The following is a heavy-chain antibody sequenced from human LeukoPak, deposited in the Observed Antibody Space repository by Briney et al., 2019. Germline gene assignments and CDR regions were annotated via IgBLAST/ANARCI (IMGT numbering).Heavy chain of an antibody. Sequence: PGGSLRLPCAASGFTFSSYGMHWVRQAPGKGLEWVAVISYDGSNKYYADSVKGRFTISRDNSKNTLYLRMNSLRAEDTAVYYCAKGGLEFDYWGQGTLVTVSS. V-gene: IGHV3-30*18. CDR2: ISYDGSNK. CDR3: AKGGLEFDY. D-gene: IGHD3-3*01. J-gene: IGHJ4*02. CDR1: GFTFSSYG.